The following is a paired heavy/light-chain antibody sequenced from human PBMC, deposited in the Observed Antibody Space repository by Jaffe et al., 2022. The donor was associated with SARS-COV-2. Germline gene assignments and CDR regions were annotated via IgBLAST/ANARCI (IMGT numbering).Light chain of an antibody. CDR3: CSYAGTYNLL. J-gene: IGLJ3*02. V-gene: IGLV2-11*01. CDR2: DVT. CDR1: SSDVGGYNY. Sequence: QSALTQPRSVSGSPGQSVTISCTGTSSDVGGYNYVSWYQQHPGKAPKLMIYDVTKRPSGVPDRFSGSKSGNTASLTISGLQAEDEADYYCCSYAGTYNLLFGGGTKLTVL.
Heavy chain of an antibody. CDR1: GFSLRNSGVG. V-gene: IGHV2-5*02. Sequence: QITLKESGPTLVKPTQTLTLTCTFSGFSLRNSGVGVGWIRQPPGKALEWLALIYWDDDKHYSPSLKSRLTITKDTSNTQVVLIMTNMDPVDTATYYCAHWSNFYDSSGYPVTWGQGTLVSVSS. CDR3: AHWSNFYDSSGYPVT. CDR2: IYWDDDK. D-gene: IGHD3-22*01. J-gene: IGHJ5*02.